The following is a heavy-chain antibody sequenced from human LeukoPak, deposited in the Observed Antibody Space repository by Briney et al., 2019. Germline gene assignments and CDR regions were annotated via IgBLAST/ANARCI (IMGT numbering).Heavy chain of an antibody. CDR2: IYTSGST. CDR1: GGSISSYY. V-gene: IGHV4-4*07. D-gene: IGHD3-10*01. J-gene: IGHJ6*03. CDR3: ARGRGPGGDYYHYYYMDV. Sequence: SETLSLTCTVSGGSISSYYWSWIRQPAGKGLEWIGRIYTSGSTNYNPSLKSRVTMSVDTSKNQFSLKLSSVTAADTAVYYCARGRGPGGDYYHYYYMDVWGKGTTVTVSS.